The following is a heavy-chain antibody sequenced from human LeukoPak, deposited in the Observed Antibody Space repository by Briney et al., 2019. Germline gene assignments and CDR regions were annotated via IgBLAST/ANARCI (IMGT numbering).Heavy chain of an antibody. Sequence: GGSLRLSCAASGFTLRSYAMSWVRQAPGKGLEWVSAFNCSGGSTYYADSVKGRFTISRDNSKNTLYLQMNSLRGEDTAVYYCAKAYSSGWYYFDYWGQGTLVTVSS. V-gene: IGHV3-23*01. J-gene: IGHJ4*02. CDR3: AKAYSSGWYYFDY. CDR2: FNCSGGST. CDR1: GFTLRSYA. D-gene: IGHD6-19*01.